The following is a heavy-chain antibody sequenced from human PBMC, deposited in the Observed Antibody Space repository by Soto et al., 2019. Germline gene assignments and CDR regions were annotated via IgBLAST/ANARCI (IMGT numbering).Heavy chain of an antibody. J-gene: IGHJ4*02. D-gene: IGHD2-8*01. CDR3: VSQRTSVLTQAYFDY. CDR2: VYYRGRS. V-gene: IGHV4-39*01. Sequence: TSETLSLTCTVSGGSVSNSNYYWGWIRQSPGKGLEWIGSVYYRGRSYSKSSVKSRVTISVDTSKNQFSLNLNSVTASDTAVYYCVSQRTSVLTQAYFDYWGPGALVTVSS. CDR1: GGSVSNSNYY.